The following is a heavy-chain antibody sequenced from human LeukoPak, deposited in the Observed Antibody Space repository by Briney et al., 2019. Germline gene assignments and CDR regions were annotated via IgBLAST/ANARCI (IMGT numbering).Heavy chain of an antibody. CDR3: ARGGVTIFGVVINEEYYFDY. CDR2: INHSGST. Sequence: PSETLSLTCAAYGGSFSGYYWSWIRQPPGKGLGWIGEINHSGSTNYNPSLMSRVAMSVDTSKNQFSLNLRSVTAADTAVYYCARGGVTIFGVVINEEYYFDYWGQGTLVTVSS. J-gene: IGHJ4*02. V-gene: IGHV4-34*01. D-gene: IGHD3-3*01. CDR1: GGSFSGYY.